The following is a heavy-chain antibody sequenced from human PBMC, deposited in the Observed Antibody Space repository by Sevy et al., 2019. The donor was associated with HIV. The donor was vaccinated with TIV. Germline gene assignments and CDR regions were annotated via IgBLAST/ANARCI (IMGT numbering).Heavy chain of an antibody. CDR1: RYTLSEVS. D-gene: IGHD3-16*02. CDR3: VIGDTPRLTGSGTRLKDQSLNYFEF. V-gene: IGHV1-24*01. J-gene: IGHJ4*02. Sequence: ASVKVSCNVPRYTLSEVSMHWVRQAPGNGLEWMGGFVPEDGEIVFAQKFQGRVTVAEDTLTDTAYLEVTNLRSEDTATYFCVIGDTPRLTGSGTRLKDQSLNYFEFWGQGTLVTVSS. CDR2: FVPEDGEI.